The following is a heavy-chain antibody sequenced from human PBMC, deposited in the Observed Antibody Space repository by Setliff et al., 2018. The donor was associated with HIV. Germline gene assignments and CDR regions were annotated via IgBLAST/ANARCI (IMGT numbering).Heavy chain of an antibody. J-gene: IGHJ6*02. CDR1: GGSFSGYY. CDR2: INHSGNT. CDR3: ARIPQLLDYAMDV. D-gene: IGHD2-2*01. Sequence: PSETLSLTCAVYGGSFSGYYWSWIRQPPGKGLEWIGDINHSGNTHYNPSLKSRVTISVDTSKNQFSLNLSSVTAADTAVYYCARIPQLLDYAMDVWGQGTTVTVSS. V-gene: IGHV4-34*01.